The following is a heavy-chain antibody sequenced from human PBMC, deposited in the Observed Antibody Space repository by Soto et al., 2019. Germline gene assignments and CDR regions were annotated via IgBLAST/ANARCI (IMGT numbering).Heavy chain of an antibody. CDR3: ALGCGRPSCPYLFEG. CDR1: GFTFANYA. V-gene: IGHV3-23*01. CDR2: VSAGGDNT. Sequence: PGGSLRLSCTASGFTFANYAMHWVRQAPGKGLEWVSRVSAGGDNTDYADAVKGRFTISRDNAKNMVSLQMNSLRGEDTALYYCALGCGRPSCPYLFEGWGHGSLVTGSS. D-gene: IGHD2-2*01. J-gene: IGHJ4*01.